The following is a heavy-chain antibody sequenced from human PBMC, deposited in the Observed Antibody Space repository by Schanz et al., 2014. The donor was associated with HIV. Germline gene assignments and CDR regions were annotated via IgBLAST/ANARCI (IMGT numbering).Heavy chain of an antibody. D-gene: IGHD2-2*02. J-gene: IGHJ5*02. CDR3: ARDVSVDCTGINNCYTRKGFDP. CDR1: GYTFTGSY. V-gene: IGHV1-2*02. Sequence: QVQLVQSGAEVKKPGSSVKVSCKASGYTFTGSYMHWVRQAPGQGLEWIGWINPNSGGTNYAQKFQGRVTMTRDTSISTAYREMRRLRSDDTAVYYCARDVSVDCTGINNCYTRKGFDPWGQGTLVTVSS. CDR2: INPNSGGT.